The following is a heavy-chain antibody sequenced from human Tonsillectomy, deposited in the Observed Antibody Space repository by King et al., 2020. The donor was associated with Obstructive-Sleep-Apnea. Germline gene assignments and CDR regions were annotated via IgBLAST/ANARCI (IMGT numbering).Heavy chain of an antibody. Sequence: QLVQSGGALAQPGESLRLSCAASGFTFSNFDMHWVRQIIGKGLEWVSAIGAAGDTYYPVSVKGRVTISRDNAKNSLSLQMNSLRDGDTAVYYCAISVGGSLKCPFDYWGQGTLVIVSS. V-gene: IGHV3-13*01. CDR2: IGAAGDT. J-gene: IGHJ4*02. D-gene: IGHD1-26*01. CDR1: GFTFSNFD. CDR3: AISVGGSLKCPFDY.